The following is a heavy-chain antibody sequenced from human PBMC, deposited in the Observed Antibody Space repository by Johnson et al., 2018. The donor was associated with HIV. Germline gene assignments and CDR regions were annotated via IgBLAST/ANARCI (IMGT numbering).Heavy chain of an antibody. D-gene: IGHD6-13*01. Sequence: VQLVESGGGLVQPGGSLRLSCAASGFTVSSNYMSWVRQAPGKGLEWVSVIYSGGSTYYADSVKGRFTISIDNSKNTLDLQMNSLIAEDTAVYYWASLSSSLFGAFDIWGQGTMVTVSS. J-gene: IGHJ3*02. CDR2: IYSGGST. V-gene: IGHV3-66*01. CDR1: GFTVSSNY. CDR3: ASLSSSLFGAFDI.